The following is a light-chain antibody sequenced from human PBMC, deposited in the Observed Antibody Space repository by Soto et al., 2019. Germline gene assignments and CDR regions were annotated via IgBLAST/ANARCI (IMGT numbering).Light chain of an antibody. J-gene: IGKJ5*01. CDR3: QQSYSTPSIT. V-gene: IGKV1-39*01. Sequence: DIQMTQSPSSLSASVGDRVTITCRASRSISSYLNWYQQKPGKAPKLLIYAASSLQSGVPSRFSGSGSGTDFTLTISSLQPEDFATYYCQQSYSTPSIT. CDR1: RSISSY. CDR2: AAS.